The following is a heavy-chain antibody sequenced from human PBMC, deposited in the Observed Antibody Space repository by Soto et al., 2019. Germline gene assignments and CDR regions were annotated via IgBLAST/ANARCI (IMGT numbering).Heavy chain of an antibody. CDR1: GFTFSSYS. CDR2: ISSSSSYI. J-gene: IGHJ4*02. CDR3: AKEAGELSTRSFDY. Sequence: EVQLVESGGGLVQPGGSLRLSCAASGFTFSSYSMNWVRQAPGKGLEWVSSISSSSSYIYYADSVKGRFTISRDNAENLLYLQMNSLRAEDTAVYYCAKEAGELSTRSFDYWGQGTLVTVSS. D-gene: IGHD3-16*02. V-gene: IGHV3-21*01.